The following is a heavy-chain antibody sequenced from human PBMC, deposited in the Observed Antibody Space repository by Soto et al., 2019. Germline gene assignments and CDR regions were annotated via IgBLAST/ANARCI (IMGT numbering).Heavy chain of an antibody. J-gene: IGHJ6*02. Sequence: QVQLVQSGAEVKKPGASVKVSCKASGYTFTGYYMHWVRQAPAQGLEWMGWINPNSGGTNYAQKFQGRVTMTRDTSISTAYMELSRLRSDYTAVYYCASAYYYDSSGYYYVPYYYGMDVWGQGTTVTVSS. CDR1: GYTFTGYY. D-gene: IGHD3-22*01. V-gene: IGHV1-2*02. CDR2: INPNSGGT. CDR3: ASAYYYDSSGYYYVPYYYGMDV.